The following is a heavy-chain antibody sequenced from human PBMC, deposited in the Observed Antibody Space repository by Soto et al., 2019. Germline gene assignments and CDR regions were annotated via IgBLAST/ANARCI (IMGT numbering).Heavy chain of an antibody. V-gene: IGHV3-30-3*01. D-gene: IGHD3-22*01. CDR1: GFTFSSYA. J-gene: IGHJ3*02. CDR2: ISYDGSNK. CDR3: ARDSLRPLSGYYDAFDI. Sequence: QVQLVESGGGVVQPGRSLRLSCAASGFTFSSYAMHWVRQAPGKGLEWVAVISYDGSNKYYADSVKGRFTISRDNSKNTLYLQMNSLRAEDTAVYYCARDSLRPLSGYYDAFDIWGQGTMVTVSS.